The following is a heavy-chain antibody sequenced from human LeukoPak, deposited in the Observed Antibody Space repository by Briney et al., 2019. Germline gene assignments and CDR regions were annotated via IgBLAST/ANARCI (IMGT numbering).Heavy chain of an antibody. CDR3: ARVGSSWYVDYYYIDV. CDR1: GGSFSGYY. D-gene: IGHD6-13*01. Sequence: SETLSLTCAVYGGSFSGYYWSWIRQPPGKGLEWIGEINHSGSTNYNPSLKSRVTISVDTSKNQFSLKLSSVTAADTAVYYCARVGSSWYVDYYYIDVWGKGTTVTVSS. J-gene: IGHJ6*03. CDR2: INHSGST. V-gene: IGHV4-34*01.